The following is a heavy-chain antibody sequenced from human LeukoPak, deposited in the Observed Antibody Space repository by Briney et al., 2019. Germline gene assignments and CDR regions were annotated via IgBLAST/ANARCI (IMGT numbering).Heavy chain of an antibody. CDR1: GFTFSSYA. J-gene: IGHJ3*02. Sequence: GGSLRLSCAASGFTFSSYAMSWVRQAPGKGLVWVSRINGDGSITTSADSVKGRFTISRDNAKNTLYLQMNSLRAEDTAVYYCAKGLDGGAFDIWGQGTMVTVSS. CDR3: AKGLDGGAFDI. V-gene: IGHV3-23*01. D-gene: IGHD3-16*01. CDR2: INGDGSIT.